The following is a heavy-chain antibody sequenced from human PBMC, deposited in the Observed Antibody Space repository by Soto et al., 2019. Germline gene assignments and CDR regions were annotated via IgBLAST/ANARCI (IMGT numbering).Heavy chain of an antibody. D-gene: IGHD1-26*01. CDR2: IYYSGST. CDR3: ATQEVGGSYVYTFDP. J-gene: IGHJ5*02. CDR1: GGSITSSSYY. Sequence: PSXTLSLTCTVSGGSITSSSYYWGLIRQPPGKGLEWIGSIYYSGSTYYNPSLKSRVTISVDTSKNQFSLKLSSVTAADTAVYYCATQEVGGSYVYTFDPWGQGTLVTVSS. V-gene: IGHV4-39*01.